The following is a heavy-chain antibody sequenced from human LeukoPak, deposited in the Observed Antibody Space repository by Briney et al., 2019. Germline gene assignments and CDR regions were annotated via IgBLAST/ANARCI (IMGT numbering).Heavy chain of an antibody. Sequence: PSETLSLTCTVSGGSISSYYWRWIRQPPGKGLEWIGHIYYSGSTNYNPSLKSRVTISVDTSKNQCSLKLSSVTAADTAVDYCARVEYGGNFDYWGQGTLVTVSS. CDR2: IYYSGST. J-gene: IGHJ4*02. D-gene: IGHD4-23*01. CDR1: GGSISSYY. V-gene: IGHV4-59*01. CDR3: ARVEYGGNFDY.